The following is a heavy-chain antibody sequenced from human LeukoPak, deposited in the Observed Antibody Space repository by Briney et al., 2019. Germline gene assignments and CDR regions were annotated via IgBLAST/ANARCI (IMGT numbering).Heavy chain of an antibody. CDR2: IFISGST. D-gene: IGHD5-18*01. CDR3: ARGRYRENISEHYYCYYMDV. Sequence: SETLSLTCTVSGGSISSGSYYWSWIRQPAGQGLEWIGHIFISGSTNNNPSLKSRVTISVDTSKNQFSLKLSSVTAADTAVYYCARGRYRENISEHYYCYYMDVWGKGTTVTISS. V-gene: IGHV4-61*09. CDR1: GGSISSGSYY. J-gene: IGHJ6*03.